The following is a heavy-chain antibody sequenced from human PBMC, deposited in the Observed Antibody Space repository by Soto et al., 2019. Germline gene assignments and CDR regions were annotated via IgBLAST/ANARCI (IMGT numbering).Heavy chain of an antibody. D-gene: IGHD6-6*01. CDR2: INHSGTT. V-gene: IGHV4-59*04. J-gene: IGHJ5*01. CDR1: GGSISSYY. Sequence: SETLSLTCSVSGGSISSYYWSWIRQPPGKGLEWIGDINHSGTTRYSPSLKSRLTMSVDKSKNQFSLRVTSVSAADAGLYFCARQQFVRYNDAGPGFGGRWFDSWGQGTLVTVSS. CDR3: ARQQFVRYNDAGPGFGGRWFDS.